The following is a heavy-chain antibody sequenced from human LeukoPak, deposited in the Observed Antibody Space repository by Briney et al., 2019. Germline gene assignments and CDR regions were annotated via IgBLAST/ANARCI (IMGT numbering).Heavy chain of an antibody. V-gene: IGHV7-4-1*02. CDR1: GYTFTSYA. J-gene: IGHJ6*03. CDR3: ARDPRTGNYYYYMDV. Sequence: ASVKVSCKASGYTFTSYAMNWVRQAPGQGLEWMGWINTNTGNPTYAQGFTGRFVFSLDTSVSTAYLQISSLKAEDTAVYYCARDPRTGNYYYYMDVWGKGTTVTVSS. CDR2: INTNTGNP. D-gene: IGHD3-10*01.